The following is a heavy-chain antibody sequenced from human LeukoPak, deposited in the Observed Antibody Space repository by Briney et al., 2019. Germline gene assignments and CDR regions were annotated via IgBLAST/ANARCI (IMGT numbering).Heavy chain of an antibody. Sequence: SETLSLTCTVSGGSISSSSSYWGWIRQPPGKGLEWIGSIYYSGSTYYNPSLKSRVTISVDTSKNQFSLKLSSVTAADTAVYYCARHFAHLDEEYYFDYWGQGTLVTVSS. V-gene: IGHV4-39*01. CDR3: ARHFAHLDEEYYFDY. CDR2: IYYSGST. D-gene: IGHD3-10*01. CDR1: GGSISSSSSY. J-gene: IGHJ4*02.